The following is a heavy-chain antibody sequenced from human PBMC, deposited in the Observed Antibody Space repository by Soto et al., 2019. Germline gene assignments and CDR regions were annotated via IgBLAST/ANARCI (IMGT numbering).Heavy chain of an antibody. CDR1: GYTFTIYS. V-gene: IGHV1-3*01. D-gene: IGHD3-3*01. J-gene: IGHJ5*02. Sequence: ASVKVSCKASGYTFTIYSMHWVRQAPGQRLEWMGWINAGNGNTKYSQKFQGRVTITRDTSASTAYMELSSLRSEDTAVYYCARSYDFWSGYSDFDPWGQGTLVTVSS. CDR2: INAGNGNT. CDR3: ARSYDFWSGYSDFDP.